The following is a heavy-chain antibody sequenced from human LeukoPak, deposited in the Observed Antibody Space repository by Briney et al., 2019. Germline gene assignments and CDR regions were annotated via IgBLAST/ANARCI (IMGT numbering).Heavy chain of an antibody. CDR1: GGTFISYA. J-gene: IGHJ4*02. CDR2: TIPIFGTA. D-gene: IGHD1-20*01. CDR3: ARDRTKSNNFEGFDY. Sequence: SVKVSCKASGGTFISYAISWVRQAPGQGLEWMGGTIPIFGTANYAQKFQGRVTITTDESTSTAYMELSSLRSEDTAVYYCARDRTKSNNFEGFDYWGQGTLVTVSS. V-gene: IGHV1-69*05.